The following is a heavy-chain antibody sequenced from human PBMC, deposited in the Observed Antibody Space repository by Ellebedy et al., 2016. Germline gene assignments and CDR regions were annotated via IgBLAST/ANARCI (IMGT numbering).Heavy chain of an antibody. Sequence: SGPTLVKPTQTLTLTCTFSGFSLSTGGVGVAWIRQPPGKALEWLALIYWDDDKRYSPSLKSRLTITKDTSKNQVVLTMTNMDPVDTAKYYCAHSRRWQQFMKDSYFDYWGQGTLVTVSS. CDR1: GFSLSTGGVG. V-gene: IGHV2-5*02. J-gene: IGHJ4*02. D-gene: IGHD5-24*01. CDR2: IYWDDDK. CDR3: AHSRRWQQFMKDSYFDY.